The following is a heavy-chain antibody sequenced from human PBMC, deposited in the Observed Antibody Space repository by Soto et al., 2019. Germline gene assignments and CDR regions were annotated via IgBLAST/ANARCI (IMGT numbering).Heavy chain of an antibody. CDR1: GYTFTSYD. CDR3: ARVEVATILGVDY. V-gene: IGHV1-8*01. CDR2: MNPNSGNT. Sequence: ASVKVSFKASGYTFTSYDINWVRQATGQGLEWMGWMNPNSGNTGYAQKFQGRVTMTRNTSISTAYMELSSLRSEDTAVYYCARVEVATILGVDYWGQGTLVTVSS. D-gene: IGHD5-12*01. J-gene: IGHJ4*02.